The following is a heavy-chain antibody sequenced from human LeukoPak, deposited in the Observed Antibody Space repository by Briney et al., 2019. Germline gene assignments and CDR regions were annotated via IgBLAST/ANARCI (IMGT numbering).Heavy chain of an antibody. CDR3: AREGETIEIGEFDY. CDR1: GFAFNFRTSG. Sequence: GGSLRLSCAASGFAFNFRTSGMHWVRQAQGKGLEWVAFIQYDDSEKSYADSMKGRCTTSRDNSKKTVSLQMNSLRAEDTAVYYCAREGETIEIGEFDYWGQGTLVTVSS. D-gene: IGHD3-10*01. CDR2: IQYDDSEK. V-gene: IGHV3-30*02. J-gene: IGHJ4*02.